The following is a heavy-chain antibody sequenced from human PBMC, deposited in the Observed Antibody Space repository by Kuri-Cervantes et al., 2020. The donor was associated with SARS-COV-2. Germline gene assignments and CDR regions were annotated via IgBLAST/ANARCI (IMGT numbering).Heavy chain of an antibody. CDR3: ARDPDDILTGPFDY. Sequence: GESLKISCAASGFTFSSYAMHWVRQAPGKGLEWVAVISYDGSNKYYADSVKGRFTISRGNSKNTLYLQMNSLRAEDTAVYYCARDPDDILTGPFDYWGQGALVTVSS. CDR2: ISYDGSNK. CDR1: GFTFSSYA. J-gene: IGHJ4*02. V-gene: IGHV3-30*04. D-gene: IGHD3-9*01.